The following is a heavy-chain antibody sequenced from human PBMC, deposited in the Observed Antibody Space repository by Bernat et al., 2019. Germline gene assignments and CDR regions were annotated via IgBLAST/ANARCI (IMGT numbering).Heavy chain of an antibody. CDR3: ARDLAPSWLPYAENAFDI. CDR2: IYSGGST. J-gene: IGHJ3*02. CDR1: GFTVSSNY. Sequence: EVQLVETGGGLIQPGGSLRLSCAASGFTVSSNYMSWVRQAPGKGLEWVSVIYSGGSTYYAASVKGRFTISRDNSKNTLYLQMNSLRAEDTAVYYCARDLAPSWLPYAENAFDIWGQGTMVTVSS. D-gene: IGHD5-12*01. V-gene: IGHV3-53*05.